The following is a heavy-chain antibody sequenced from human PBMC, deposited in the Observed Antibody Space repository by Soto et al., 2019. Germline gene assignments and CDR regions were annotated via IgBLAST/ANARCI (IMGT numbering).Heavy chain of an antibody. V-gene: IGHV1-46*02. CDR2: IHPSGGGT. Sequence: VASVKVSCKPSGYTFNTYYLHWVRQAPGQALEWMGVIHPSGGGTTYAQKFLGRVTVTRDTSTSTVFMELSSLRSDDTAVYYCARGGHIAVVTASFDYWGQGTPVTVSS. D-gene: IGHD2-21*02. CDR1: GYTFNTYY. J-gene: IGHJ4*02. CDR3: ARGGHIAVVTASFDY.